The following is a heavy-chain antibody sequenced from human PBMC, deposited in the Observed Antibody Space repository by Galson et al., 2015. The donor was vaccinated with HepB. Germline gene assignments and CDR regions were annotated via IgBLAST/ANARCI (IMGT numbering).Heavy chain of an antibody. CDR2: VSYEGIT. J-gene: IGHJ5*02. CDR3: ARDVRYCTGGSCHHSLDP. Sequence: LSLTCTVSSISNYYWSWIRQPPGEGLEWIGYVSYEGITNYNPSLKSRVTISVDTSKNQFSLKLSSVTAADTALYYCARDVRYCTGGSCHHSLDPWGQGILVTVSS. V-gene: IGHV4-59*01. D-gene: IGHD2-15*01. CDR1: SISNYY.